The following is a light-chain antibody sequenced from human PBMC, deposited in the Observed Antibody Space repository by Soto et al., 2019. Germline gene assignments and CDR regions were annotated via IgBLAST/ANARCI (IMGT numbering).Light chain of an antibody. Sequence: IVLPQSPGILSLSPGERASLSCGASQSISSSFLAWYQQKPGQAPRLLIYGASSRATGIPDRFSGTGSETDFTLTISRLEPEDFAVYYCQQYDNSPITFGQGTRLENK. CDR3: QQYDNSPIT. J-gene: IGKJ5*01. CDR2: GAS. V-gene: IGKV3-20*01. CDR1: QSISSSF.